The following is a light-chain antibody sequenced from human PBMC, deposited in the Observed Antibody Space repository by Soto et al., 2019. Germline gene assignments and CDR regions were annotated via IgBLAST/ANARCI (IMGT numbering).Light chain of an antibody. J-gene: IGKJ4*01. CDR1: QGISNW. CDR3: QHAGNFPLT. V-gene: IGKV1-12*01. Sequence: VQMTQAPSSVSASVGDRVTMTCRASQGISNWLAWYQQKSGKAPKLLIYAASSLQSGVPSRFSGSGSGTDFTLTISSLQPEDFATYYCQHAGNFPLTFGGG. CDR2: AAS.